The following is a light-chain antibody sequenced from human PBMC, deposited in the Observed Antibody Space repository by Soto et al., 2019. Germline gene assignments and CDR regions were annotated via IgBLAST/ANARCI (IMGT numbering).Light chain of an antibody. CDR1: SSDVGGYNY. Sequence: QSVLTQPHSVSESPGQSVAISCSGTSSDVGGYNYVSWYQQHPGKAPKLIIFDVNKRPSGVPDRFSGSKSGSTASLTISGLQAEDEADYYCCSYGGSFYVVGTGTKLTVL. V-gene: IGLV2-11*01. J-gene: IGLJ1*01. CDR3: CSYGGSFYV. CDR2: DVN.